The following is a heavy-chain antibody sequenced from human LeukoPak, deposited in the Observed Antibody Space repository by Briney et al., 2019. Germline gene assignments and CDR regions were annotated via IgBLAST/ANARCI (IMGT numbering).Heavy chain of an antibody. V-gene: IGHV3-20*04. D-gene: IGHD3-10*01. CDR1: GFTFSSYW. J-gene: IGHJ6*02. CDR3: VGGSITMVRGDFYYYYAMDV. Sequence: GGSLRLSCAASGFTFSSYWMHWVRQAPGKGLEWVSGINWYGSNIAYADSVKGRFTISRDNAKNSLYLQMNSLRAEDTALYYCVGGSITMVRGDFYYYYAMDVWGQGTTVTVSS. CDR2: INWYGSNI.